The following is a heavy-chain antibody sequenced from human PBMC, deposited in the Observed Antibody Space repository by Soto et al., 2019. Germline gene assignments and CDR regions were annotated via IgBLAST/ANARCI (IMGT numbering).Heavy chain of an antibody. Sequence: ASVKVSCKASGYTFTSYYMHWVRQAPGQGLEWMGIINPSGGSTSYAQKFQGRVTMTRDTSTSTVYMELSSLRSEDTAVYYCATTPPYYYDSSGSLDYWGQGXLVTVYS. J-gene: IGHJ4*02. D-gene: IGHD3-22*01. CDR1: GYTFTSYY. CDR2: INPSGGST. CDR3: ATTPPYYYDSSGSLDY. V-gene: IGHV1-46*01.